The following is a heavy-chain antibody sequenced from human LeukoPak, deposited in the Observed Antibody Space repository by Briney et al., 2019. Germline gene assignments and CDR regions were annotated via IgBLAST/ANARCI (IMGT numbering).Heavy chain of an antibody. Sequence: PSETLSLTCAVYGGSFSGYNWSWIRQPPGKGLEWIGYIYYSGSTNYNPSLKSRVTISVDTSKNQFSLKLSSVTAADTAVYYCARSPTGLNWFDPWGQGTLVTVSS. D-gene: IGHD1-1*01. CDR2: IYYSGST. CDR3: ARSPTGLNWFDP. V-gene: IGHV4-59*01. CDR1: GGSFSGYN. J-gene: IGHJ5*02.